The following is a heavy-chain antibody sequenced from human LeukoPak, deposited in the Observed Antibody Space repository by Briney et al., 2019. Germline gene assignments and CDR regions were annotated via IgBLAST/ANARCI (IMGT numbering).Heavy chain of an antibody. Sequence: GASVKVSCKVSGYTLTELSMHWVRQAPGKGLEWMGSFDPEDGETIYAQKFQGRVTMTEDTSTDTAYMELSSLRSEDTAIYYCATDLTCSSTSCYVDYWGQGTLLTVSS. CDR3: ATDLTCSSTSCYVDY. V-gene: IGHV1-24*01. CDR1: GYTLTELS. J-gene: IGHJ4*02. D-gene: IGHD2-2*01. CDR2: FDPEDGET.